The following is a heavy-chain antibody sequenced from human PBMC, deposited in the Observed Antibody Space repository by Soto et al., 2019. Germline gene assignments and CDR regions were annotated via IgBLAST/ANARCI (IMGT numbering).Heavy chain of an antibody. CDR1: GGSVNSENHY. CDR3: AGHIGAYGDWAFEF. Sequence: QLQLQESGPGLVKPSETLSLICTVSGGSVNSENHYWVWIRQPPGKGLEWISSIISTGRTYYNPSPRSRVAFXVXTXXTRFSRTLSWVTSAATAVYYSAGHIGAYGDWAFEFWGRGHLVTVSS. V-gene: IGHV4-39*01. J-gene: IGHJ4*02. CDR2: IISTGRT. D-gene: IGHD2-21*01.